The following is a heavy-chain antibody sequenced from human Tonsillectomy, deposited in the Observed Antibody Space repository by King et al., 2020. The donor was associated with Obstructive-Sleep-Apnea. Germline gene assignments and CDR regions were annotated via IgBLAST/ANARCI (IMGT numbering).Heavy chain of an antibody. J-gene: IGHJ6*02. CDR1: GFTFSNYD. D-gene: IGHD3-10*01. CDR2: IGTAGDT. Sequence: VQLVESGGGLVQPGGSLRLSCAASGFTFSNYDMHWVRQATGKGLEWVSGIGTAGDTYYPGSVKGRFTISRENAKNSLYLQMNSLRAGDTAVYYCVRSQSYGPNNYYGMDVWGQGTTVTVSS. CDR3: VRSQSYGPNNYYGMDV. V-gene: IGHV3-13*01.